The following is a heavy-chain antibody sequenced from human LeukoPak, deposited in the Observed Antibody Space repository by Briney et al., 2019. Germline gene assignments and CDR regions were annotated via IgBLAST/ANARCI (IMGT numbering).Heavy chain of an antibody. CDR2: IKQDGSEK. Sequence: GGSLRLSCAASGFTFSSYWMSWVRQAPGKGLEWVANIKQDGSEKYYVDSVEGRFTISRDNAKNSLYLQMNSLRGEDTAVYYCVRVSSSYFEYWGQGTLVTVSS. D-gene: IGHD6-6*01. V-gene: IGHV3-7*01. CDR3: VRVSSSYFEY. J-gene: IGHJ4*02. CDR1: GFTFSSYW.